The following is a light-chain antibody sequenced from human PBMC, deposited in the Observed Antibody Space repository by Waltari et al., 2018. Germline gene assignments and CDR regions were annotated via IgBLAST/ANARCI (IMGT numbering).Light chain of an antibody. CDR1: QSILFDSYNKSY. CDR2: WAS. Sequence: DIVMTQSPDSLAVSLGERATINCKSDQSILFDSYNKSYLAWYQQKAGQHPRLLIYWASTRQPGVPDRVSGSGSGTNFTLTLSSLQAEDVAVYYCQQYFSTPVTFGPGTKLEIK. J-gene: IGKJ3*01. CDR3: QQYFSTPVT. V-gene: IGKV4-1*01.